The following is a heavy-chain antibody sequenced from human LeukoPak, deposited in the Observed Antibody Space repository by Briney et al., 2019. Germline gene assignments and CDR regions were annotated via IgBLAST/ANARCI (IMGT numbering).Heavy chain of an antibody. V-gene: IGHV4-59*01. J-gene: IGHJ4*02. Sequence: PSETLSLTCTVSGGSISSYYWSWIRQPPGKGLEWIGYIYYSGSTNYNPSFKSRVTISVDTSKNQFSLKLSSVTAADTAVYYCARGLVVVPAAMSVWGQGTLVTVSS. D-gene: IGHD2-2*01. CDR1: GGSISSYY. CDR3: ARGLVVVPAAMSV. CDR2: IYYSGST.